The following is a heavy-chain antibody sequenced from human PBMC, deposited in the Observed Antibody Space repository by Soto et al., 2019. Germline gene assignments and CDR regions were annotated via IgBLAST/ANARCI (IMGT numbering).Heavy chain of an antibody. J-gene: IGHJ4*02. CDR1: GFSFSSYS. CDR3: ARDPGDIVATYYFDY. D-gene: IGHD5-12*01. CDR2: ISSSASHI. Sequence: SLRLSCAASGFSFSSYSMNWVRQAPGKGLEWVSSISSSASHINYADSVKGRFTISRDNAKKSLYLQMNSLRAEDTAVYYCARDPGDIVATYYFDYWGQGTLVTVSS. V-gene: IGHV3-21*01.